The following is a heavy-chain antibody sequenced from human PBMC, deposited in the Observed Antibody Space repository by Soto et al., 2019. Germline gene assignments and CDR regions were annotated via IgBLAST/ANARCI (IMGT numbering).Heavy chain of an antibody. CDR3: ARDGRYYDSSGPNWFDP. V-gene: IGHV3-48*02. Sequence: GGSLRLSCAASGFTFSSYSMNWVRQAPGKGLEWVSYISSSSSTIYYADSVKGRFTISRDNAKKSLYLQMNSLRDEDTAVYYCARDGRYYDSSGPNWFDPWGQGTLVTVSS. D-gene: IGHD3-22*01. J-gene: IGHJ5*02. CDR1: GFTFSSYS. CDR2: ISSSSSTI.